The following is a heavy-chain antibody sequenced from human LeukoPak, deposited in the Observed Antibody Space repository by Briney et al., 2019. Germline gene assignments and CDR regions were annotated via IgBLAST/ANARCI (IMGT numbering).Heavy chain of an antibody. D-gene: IGHD6-13*01. CDR1: GGSISSSSYY. V-gene: IGHV4-61*01. CDR3: AGYRAAGVDY. CDR2: IYYSGST. Sequence: SETLSLTCTVSGGSISSSSYYWSWIRQPPGKGLEWIGYIYYSGSTNYNPSLKSRVTISVDTSKNQFSLKLSSVTAADTAVYYCAGYRAAGVDYWGQGTLVTVSS. J-gene: IGHJ4*02.